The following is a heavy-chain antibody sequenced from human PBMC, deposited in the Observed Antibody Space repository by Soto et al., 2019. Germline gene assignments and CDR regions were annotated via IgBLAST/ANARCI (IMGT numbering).Heavy chain of an antibody. D-gene: IGHD2-21*02. V-gene: IGHV2-5*01. CDR2: FYWNDDK. Sequence: QITLTESGPTLVTPTQTLTLTCSFSGFSLTTSGVAVGWFRQPPVKSPEWLALFYWNDDKRYSPSLRSRLTVTGDSSKNQVVLTLANVDPVDSGTYYCAHRPTSTDDFYFDYWGQGTLVTVSS. CDR1: GFSLTTSGVA. J-gene: IGHJ4*02. CDR3: AHRPTSTDDFYFDY.